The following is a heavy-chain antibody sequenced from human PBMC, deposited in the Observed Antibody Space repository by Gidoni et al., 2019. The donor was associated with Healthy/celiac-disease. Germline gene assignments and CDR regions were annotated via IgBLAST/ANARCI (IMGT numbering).Heavy chain of an antibody. Sequence: EVQLVESGGGLVKPGGSLRLSCAASGFTFSSYSRNWVRQAPGKGLEWVSTISSSSSYIYYADSVKGRFTISRDNAKNSLYLQMNSLRAEDTAVYYCARVLMFAFDIWGQGTMVTVSS. CDR1: GFTFSSYS. J-gene: IGHJ3*02. V-gene: IGHV3-21*01. CDR2: ISSSSSYI. CDR3: ARVLMFAFDI. D-gene: IGHD2-8*01.